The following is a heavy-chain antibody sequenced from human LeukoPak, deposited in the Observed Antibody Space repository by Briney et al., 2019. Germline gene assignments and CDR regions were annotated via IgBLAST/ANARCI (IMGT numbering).Heavy chain of an antibody. V-gene: IGHV1-2*02. J-gene: IGHJ3*02. CDR2: INPNSGGT. CDR1: GYTFTGYY. CDR3: ARDGVYCSSTSCSTDLDSFDI. Sequence: ASVKVSCKASGYTFTGYYMHWVRQAPGEGLEWMGWINPNSGGTNYAQKFQGRVTVTRDTSISTAYMELSRLRSDDTAVYYCARDGVYCSSTSCSTDLDSFDIWGQGTMVTVSS. D-gene: IGHD2-2*02.